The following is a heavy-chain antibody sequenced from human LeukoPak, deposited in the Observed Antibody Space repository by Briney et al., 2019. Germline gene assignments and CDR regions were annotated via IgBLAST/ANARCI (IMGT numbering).Heavy chain of an antibody. CDR1: GFTFSSYS. V-gene: IGHV3-21*01. D-gene: IGHD2-21*01. J-gene: IGHJ5*02. Sequence: GGSLRLSCAASGFTFSSYSMNWVRQAPGKGLEWVSSISSSSSYIYYADSVKGRFTISRDNAKNSLYLQMNSLRAEDTAVYYCARDSLGGDYPFDPWGQGTLVTVSS. CDR2: ISSSSSYI. CDR3: ARDSLGGDYPFDP.